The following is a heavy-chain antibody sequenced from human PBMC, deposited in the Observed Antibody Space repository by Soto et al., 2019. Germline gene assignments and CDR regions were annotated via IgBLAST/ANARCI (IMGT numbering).Heavy chain of an antibody. CDR1: EGTSGDHW. V-gene: IGHV3-72*01. J-gene: IGHJ4*02. CDR3: VRVSLGTTRRYFDY. CDR2: IRNKDNRYTT. D-gene: IGHD1-7*01. Sequence: RVWRGAAEGTSGDHWGDRVSKETGNGLELVGRIRNKDNRYTTQYTASVKGRFTFARDDSKSLLYLQMNSLKTDDTAVYYSVRVSLGTTRRYFDYSGQGILVSVSS.